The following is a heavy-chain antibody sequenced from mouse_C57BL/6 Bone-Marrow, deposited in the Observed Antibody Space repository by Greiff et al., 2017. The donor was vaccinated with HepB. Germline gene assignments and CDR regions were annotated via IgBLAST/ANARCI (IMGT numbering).Heavy chain of an antibody. CDR2: INSDGGST. CDR1: EYEFPSHD. Sequence: EVKVVESGGGLVQPGESLKLSCESNEYEFPSHDMSWVRKTPEKRLELVAAINSDGGSTYYPDSMERRFIISRDNTKKTLYLQMSSLRSEDTALYYCARLYYDYDGGFAYWGQGTLVTVSA. V-gene: IGHV5-2*01. CDR3: ARLYYDYDGGFAY. D-gene: IGHD2-4*01. J-gene: IGHJ3*01.